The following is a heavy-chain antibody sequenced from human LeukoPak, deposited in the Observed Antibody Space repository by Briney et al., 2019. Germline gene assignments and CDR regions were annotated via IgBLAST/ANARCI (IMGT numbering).Heavy chain of an antibody. CDR1: GGSISSSSHY. Sequence: PSETLYLTCSVSGGSISSSSHYWGWIRQSPGMGLEWIGSIFDSGSTYYNPSLKSRVTISADTSKNQFSLKLSSVTAADTAVYYCARGYSSSFDFDYWGQGTLVTVSS. V-gene: IGHV4-39*01. CDR2: IFDSGST. J-gene: IGHJ4*02. D-gene: IGHD6-6*01. CDR3: ARGYSSSFDFDY.